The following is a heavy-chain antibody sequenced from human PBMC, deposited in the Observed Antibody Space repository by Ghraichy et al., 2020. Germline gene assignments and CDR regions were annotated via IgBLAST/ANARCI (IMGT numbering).Heavy chain of an antibody. V-gene: IGHV2-5*02. CDR3: ATGDYFGSGKVLDY. D-gene: IGHD3-10*01. Sequence: SGPTLVKPTQTLTLTCTFSGLSLTTSGVGVGWIRQPPGKALEWLALIYWDGDERYSPSLKNRLTITKDTSKNQVVLTMTNMDPVDTATYYCATGDYFGSGKVLDYWGQGTLVTVSS. CDR1: GLSLTTSGVG. J-gene: IGHJ4*02. CDR2: IYWDGDE.